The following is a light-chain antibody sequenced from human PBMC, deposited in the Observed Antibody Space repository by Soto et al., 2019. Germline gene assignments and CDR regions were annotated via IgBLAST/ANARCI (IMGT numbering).Light chain of an antibody. CDR2: DVS. J-gene: IGLJ3*02. V-gene: IGLV2-14*01. CDR3: SSYTSSSTRRV. CDR1: SSDVGGYIY. Sequence: QSALTQPASVSGSPGQSITISCTGTSSDVGGYIYVSWYQQHPGKAPKLMIYDVSNRPSGVSNRFSGSKSGNTASLTISGLQAEDEADYYCSSYTSSSTRRVFGGGTKLTVL.